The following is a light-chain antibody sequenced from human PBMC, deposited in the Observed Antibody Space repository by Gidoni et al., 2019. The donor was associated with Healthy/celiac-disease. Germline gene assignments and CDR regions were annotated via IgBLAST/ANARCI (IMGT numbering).Light chain of an antibody. CDR3: QQYNNWLSIT. V-gene: IGKV3-15*01. J-gene: IGKJ5*01. Sequence: EIVMTQSPATLSVSPGERATLSCRASQSVSSNLAWYQQKPGQAPRLLIYGASTRATVIPARFSGSGSGTEFTLTISSLQSEDFAVYYCQQYNNWLSITFXQXTRLEIK. CDR1: QSVSSN. CDR2: GAS.